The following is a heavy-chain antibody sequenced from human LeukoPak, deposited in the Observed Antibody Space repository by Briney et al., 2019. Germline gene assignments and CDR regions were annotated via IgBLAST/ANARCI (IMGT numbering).Heavy chain of an antibody. Sequence: PGGSLRLSCEASGFTFSNYWMSWVRQAPGKGLEWVVNIKQDGSETYYVDSVKGRFTLSRDNARNSLYLQMNYVGVDDTAVYYCARAGMTGTPHCCGQGTLVTVSS. J-gene: IGHJ4*02. CDR3: ARAGMTGTPHC. D-gene: IGHD1-7*01. V-gene: IGHV3-7*01. CDR1: GFTFSNYW. CDR2: IKQDGSET.